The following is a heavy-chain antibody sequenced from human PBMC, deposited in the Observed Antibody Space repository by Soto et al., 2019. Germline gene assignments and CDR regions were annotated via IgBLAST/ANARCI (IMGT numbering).Heavy chain of an antibody. Sequence: GGSLRLSCAASGFTFSSYGMHWVRQAPGKGLEWVAVISYDGSNKYYADSVKGRFNISRDNSKNTLYLQMNSLRAEDTAVYYCAKVIHYYDSSGYNDRGNYYYGMDVWGQGTTVTVSS. CDR3: AKVIHYYDSSGYNDRGNYYYGMDV. CDR2: ISYDGSNK. V-gene: IGHV3-30*18. J-gene: IGHJ6*02. D-gene: IGHD3-22*01. CDR1: GFTFSSYG.